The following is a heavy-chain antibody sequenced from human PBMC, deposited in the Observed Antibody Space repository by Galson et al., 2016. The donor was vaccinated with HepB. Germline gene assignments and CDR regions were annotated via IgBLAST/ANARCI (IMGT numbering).Heavy chain of an antibody. CDR3: ARIVGRPQDIVLVPGGAAAYVDNRFDL. CDR1: GGTFTSYG. D-gene: IGHD2-2*01. V-gene: IGHV1-69*13. J-gene: IGHJ5*02. CDR2: IIPIFGAA. Sequence: SVKVSCKASGGTFTSYGLTWLRQAPGQGFEWMGVIIPIFGAANYAPKFQGRVTISADESTNTLYMEIRSLRTEDTAVYYCARIVGRPQDIVLVPGGAAAYVDNRFDLWGQGTLVTDSS.